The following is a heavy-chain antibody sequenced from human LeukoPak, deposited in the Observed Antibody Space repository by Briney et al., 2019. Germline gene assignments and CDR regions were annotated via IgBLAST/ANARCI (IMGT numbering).Heavy chain of an antibody. D-gene: IGHD3-9*01. CDR2: IYHSGST. CDR1: GGSISSGGYY. CDR3: GRNAAYCIDC. J-gene: IGHJ1*01. Sequence: SETLSLTCTVSGGSISSGGYYWSWIRQPPGKGLEWIGYIYHSGSTYYNPSLKSRVTLSVDTSNNQFSLKLTSVTAADTAMYYCGRNAAYCIDCWGQGILVTVSS. V-gene: IGHV4-30-2*01.